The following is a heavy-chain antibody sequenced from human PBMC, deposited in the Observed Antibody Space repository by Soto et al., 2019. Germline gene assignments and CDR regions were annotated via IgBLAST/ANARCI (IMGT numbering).Heavy chain of an antibody. Sequence: QVQLVQSGAEVKRPGSSVKVSCKASGDTFAFYSINWVRQAPGLGLEWMGRINPILSMSNYAQRFQGRVTMTADKSTSTAYMVLTSLRSEDTAIYYCATRYGSGSRAFDYWGQGALVTVSS. CDR1: GDTFAFYS. J-gene: IGHJ4*02. CDR3: ATRYGSGSRAFDY. CDR2: INPILSMS. V-gene: IGHV1-69*02. D-gene: IGHD3-10*01.